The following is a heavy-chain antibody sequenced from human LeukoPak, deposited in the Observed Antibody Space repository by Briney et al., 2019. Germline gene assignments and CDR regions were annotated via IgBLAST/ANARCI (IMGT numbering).Heavy chain of an antibody. D-gene: IGHD5-12*01. Sequence: GGSLRLSCAASGFTFSSYEMNWVRQAPGKGLEWVSYISSSDTTIYYVDSVKGRFTISRDNAKNSLYLQMNSLRAEDTAVYYCARGRSGYDSYCWYFDLWGRGTLVTVSS. J-gene: IGHJ2*01. CDR3: ARGRSGYDSYCWYFDL. CDR1: GFTFSSYE. CDR2: ISSSDTTI. V-gene: IGHV3-48*03.